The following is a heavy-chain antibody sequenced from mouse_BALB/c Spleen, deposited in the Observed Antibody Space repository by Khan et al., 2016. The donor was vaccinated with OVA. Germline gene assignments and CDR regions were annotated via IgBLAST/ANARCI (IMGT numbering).Heavy chain of an antibody. Sequence: EVELVESGPGLVTPSQSLSLTCTVTGYSITSDYAWNRIRQFPGNKLEWMGYISYSGNTKYNPSLTSRISITRDTSEHQFFLLLNSVTIEDTAASYCARIYGGDFDYWGEGTTLTVSS. D-gene: IGHD1-1*01. CDR3: ARIYGGDFDY. CDR1: GYSITSDYA. V-gene: IGHV3-2*02. J-gene: IGHJ2*01. CDR2: ISYSGNT.